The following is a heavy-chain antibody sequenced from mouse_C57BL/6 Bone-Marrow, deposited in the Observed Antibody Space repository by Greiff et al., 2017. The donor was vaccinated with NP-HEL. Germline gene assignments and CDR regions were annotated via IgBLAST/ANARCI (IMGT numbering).Heavy chain of an antibody. D-gene: IGHD1-1*01. J-gene: IGHJ4*01. Sequence: DVHLVESGGGLVKPGGSLKLSCAASGFTFSSYAMSWVRQTPEKRLEWVATISDGGSYTYYPDNVKGRFTISRDNAKNNLYLQMSHLKSEDTAMYYCARTDYYGSSNYAMDYWGQGTSVTVSS. V-gene: IGHV5-4*01. CDR3: ARTDYYGSSNYAMDY. CDR2: ISDGGSYT. CDR1: GFTFSSYA.